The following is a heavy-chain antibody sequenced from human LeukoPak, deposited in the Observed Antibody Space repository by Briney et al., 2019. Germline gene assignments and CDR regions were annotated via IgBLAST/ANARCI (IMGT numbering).Heavy chain of an antibody. Sequence: SETLSLTCAVYIDSFSNYHWNWIRQAPAKGMEWIGEVNESGGTNISPSLRSRVILSVDTSKNQFSLKLISVTVADTAIYYCTRGQGATVPQVGKNWFDPWGQGTRVTVSS. D-gene: IGHD1-26*01. V-gene: IGHV4-34*01. CDR3: TRGQGATVPQVGKNWFDP. J-gene: IGHJ5*02. CDR2: VNESGGT. CDR1: IDSFSNYH.